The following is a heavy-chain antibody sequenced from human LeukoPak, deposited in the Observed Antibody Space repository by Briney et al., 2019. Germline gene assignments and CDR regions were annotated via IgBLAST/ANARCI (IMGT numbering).Heavy chain of an antibody. CDR1: GYTFTSYA. D-gene: IGHD6-13*01. V-gene: IGHV1-3*01. CDR2: INAGNGNT. CDR3: ARGVIAAAGTCFDY. J-gene: IGHJ4*02. Sequence: ASVKVSCKASGYTFTSYAMHWVRQAPGQRLEWMGWINAGNGNTKYSQKFQGRVTMTRNTSISTAYMELSSLRSEDTAVYYCARGVIAAAGTCFDYWGQGTLVTVSS.